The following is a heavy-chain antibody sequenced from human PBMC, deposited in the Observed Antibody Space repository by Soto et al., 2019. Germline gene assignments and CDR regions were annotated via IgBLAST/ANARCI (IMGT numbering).Heavy chain of an antibody. CDR2: IYYSGST. CDR3: ARHVPDGRGKLKFLDY. J-gene: IGHJ4*02. CDR1: GGSISSSSYY. D-gene: IGHD3-10*02. V-gene: IGHV4-39*01. Sequence: SETLSLTCTVSGGSISSSSYYWGWIRQPPGKGLEWIGSIYYSGSTYYNPSLKSRVTISVDTSKNQFSLKLSSVTAADTAVYYCARHVPDGRGKLKFLDYWGQGTLVTVSS.